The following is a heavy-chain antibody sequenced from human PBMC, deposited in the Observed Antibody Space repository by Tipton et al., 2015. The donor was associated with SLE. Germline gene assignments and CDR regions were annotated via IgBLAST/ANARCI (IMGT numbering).Heavy chain of an antibody. D-gene: IGHD6-19*01. Sequence: TLSLTCTVSGGSISSYYWSWIRQPAGKGLEWIGHIYTSGSTNYNPSLKSRVTISVDTSKNQFSLKLSSVTAADTAVYYCARDLGSSGWSFFGYWGQGTLVTVSS. CDR3: ARDLGSSGWSFFGY. V-gene: IGHV4-4*07. J-gene: IGHJ4*02. CDR2: IYTSGST. CDR1: GGSISSYY.